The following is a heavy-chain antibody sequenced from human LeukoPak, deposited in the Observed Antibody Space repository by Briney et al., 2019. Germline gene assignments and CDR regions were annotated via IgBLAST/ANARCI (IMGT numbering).Heavy chain of an antibody. Sequence: SDTLSLTCTVSGGSISYYYWSWIRQPPGKGLEWIGYIYYIGSTNYNPSLKTRVTISVDTSKNQFSLKLSSVTAADTAVYYCARGISSGLTAPYFFDSWGQGTLVSVSS. CDR3: ARGISSGLTAPYFFDS. V-gene: IGHV4-59*08. CDR2: IYYIGST. J-gene: IGHJ4*02. CDR1: GGSISYYY. D-gene: IGHD6-19*01.